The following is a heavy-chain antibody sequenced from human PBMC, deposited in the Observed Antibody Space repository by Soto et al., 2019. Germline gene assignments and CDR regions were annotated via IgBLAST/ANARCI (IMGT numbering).Heavy chain of an antibody. CDR3: ARGPYDYVWGSYRPFDY. CDR2: IIPIFGTA. CDR1: GGTFSSYA. Sequence: QVQLVQSGAEVKKPGSSVKVSCKASGGTFSSYAISWVRQAPGQGLEWMGGIIPIFGTANYVQKFQGRVTITADESTSTAYMELSSLRSEDTAVYYCARGPYDYVWGSYRPFDYWGQGTLVTVSS. J-gene: IGHJ4*02. V-gene: IGHV1-69*01. D-gene: IGHD3-16*02.